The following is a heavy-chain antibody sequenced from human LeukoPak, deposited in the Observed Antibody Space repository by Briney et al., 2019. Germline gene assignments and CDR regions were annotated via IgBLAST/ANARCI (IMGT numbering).Heavy chain of an antibody. V-gene: IGHV3-48*03. J-gene: IGHJ4*02. D-gene: IGHD3-22*01. Sequence: GGSLRLSCAASGFTFSSYEMNWVRQAPGKGLEWVSYISSSGSTIYYADSVKGRFTISRDNSKNTLSLQMNSLRAEDTAVYYCAKVTYYYDSSGYSGFDYWGQGTLVTVSS. CDR3: AKVTYYYDSSGYSGFDY. CDR2: ISSSGSTI. CDR1: GFTFSSYE.